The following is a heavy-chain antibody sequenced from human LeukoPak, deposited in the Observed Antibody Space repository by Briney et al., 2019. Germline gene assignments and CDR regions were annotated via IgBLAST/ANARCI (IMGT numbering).Heavy chain of an antibody. CDR2: ISTRSTYI. D-gene: IGHD3-10*01. J-gene: IGHJ4*02. CDR1: GFTYSYYA. V-gene: IGHV3-21*04. CDR3: ALLGSKLLWRIDY. Sequence: GGSLRLSCAASGFTYSYYAMNWVRQAPGKGLEWVSSISTRSTYIYYADSLKGRFTISRDNSENTLYLLMNSLRGEDTAIYYCALLGSKLLWRIDYWGQGTLVTVSS.